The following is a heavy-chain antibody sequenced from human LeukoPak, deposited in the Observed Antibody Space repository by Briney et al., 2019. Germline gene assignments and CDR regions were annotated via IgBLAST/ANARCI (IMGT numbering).Heavy chain of an antibody. Sequence: GGSLRLSCVASGVTLSNYAMSWARQAPGKGLEWVSGISSSGSGGNTYYADSVKGRFTISRDSSRNTLFLHMNTLRAEDTAVYYCASWGVPVWGQGTLVTVSS. V-gene: IGHV3-23*01. D-gene: IGHD7-27*01. J-gene: IGHJ4*02. CDR3: ASWGVPV. CDR1: GVTLSNYA. CDR2: ISSSGSGGNT.